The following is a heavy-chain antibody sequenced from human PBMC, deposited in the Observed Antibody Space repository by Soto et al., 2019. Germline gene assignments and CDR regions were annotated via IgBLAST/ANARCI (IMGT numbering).Heavy chain of an antibody. CDR2: ISGSGGST. D-gene: IGHD3-10*01. Sequence: PGGSLRLSCAAPGFTFSSYAMSWVRQAPGKGLEWVSAISGSGGSTYYADSVKGRFTISRDNSKNTLYLQMNSLRAEDTAVYYCAKCYYGSGSRIVSGYYYMDVWGKGTTVTVSS. V-gene: IGHV3-23*01. CDR3: AKCYYGSGSRIVSGYYYMDV. CDR1: GFTFSSYA. J-gene: IGHJ6*03.